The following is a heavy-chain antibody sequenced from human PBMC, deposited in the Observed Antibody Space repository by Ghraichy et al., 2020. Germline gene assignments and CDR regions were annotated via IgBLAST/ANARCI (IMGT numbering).Heavy chain of an antibody. CDR3: ARGRPELRIRYYYYGMDV. V-gene: IGHV4-34*01. D-gene: IGHD1-7*01. CDR2: INHSGST. J-gene: IGHJ6*02. CDR1: GGSFSGYY. Sequence: ETLSLTCAVYGGSFSGYYWSWIRQPPGKGLEWIGEINHSGSTNYNPSLKSRVTISVDTSKNQFSLKLSSVTAADTAVYYCARGRPELRIRYYYYGMDVWGQGTTVTVSS.